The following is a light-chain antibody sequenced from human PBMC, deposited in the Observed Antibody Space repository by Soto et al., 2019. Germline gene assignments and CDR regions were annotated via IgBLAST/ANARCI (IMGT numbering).Light chain of an antibody. V-gene: IGLV2-14*01. CDR3: RSYTSSSTLVV. CDR2: EVS. CDR1: SSDVGAYNS. J-gene: IGLJ2*01. Sequence: QPVLTQPASVSGSPGQSITISCTGTSSDVGAYNSVSWYQQHPGKAPKLMIYEVSNRPSGVSNRFSGSKSGNTASLTISGLQAEDEADYYCRSYTSSSTLVVFGGGTKLTVL.